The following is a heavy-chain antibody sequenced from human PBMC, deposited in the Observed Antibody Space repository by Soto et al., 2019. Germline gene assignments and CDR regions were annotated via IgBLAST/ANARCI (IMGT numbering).Heavy chain of an antibody. CDR2: IIPIFGTA. J-gene: IGHJ4*02. D-gene: IGHD3-22*01. Sequence: ASVKVSCKASGGTFSSYAISWVRQAPGQGLEWMGGIIPIFGTANYAQKFQGRVTITADESTSTAYMELSSLRSEDTAVYYCARGFRYYDSSGYLYYFDYWGQGTLVTVSS. CDR1: GGTFSSYA. CDR3: ARGFRYYDSSGYLYYFDY. V-gene: IGHV1-69*13.